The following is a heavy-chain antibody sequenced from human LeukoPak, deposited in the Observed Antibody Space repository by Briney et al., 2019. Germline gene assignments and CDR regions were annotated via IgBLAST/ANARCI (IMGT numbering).Heavy chain of an antibody. D-gene: IGHD2-15*01. CDR1: GFIFSSYG. CDR3: AKAPVTSCRGAFCYPFDY. CDR2: IRYDGSRK. V-gene: IGHV3-30*02. Sequence: PGGSLRLSCAASGFIFSSYGMHWVRQAPDKGLEWVAFIRYDGSRKYYADSVKGRFTISRDNSRSTLYLQMNSLRAEDAAVYYCAKAPVTSCRGAFCYPFDYWGQGTLVTVSS. J-gene: IGHJ4*02.